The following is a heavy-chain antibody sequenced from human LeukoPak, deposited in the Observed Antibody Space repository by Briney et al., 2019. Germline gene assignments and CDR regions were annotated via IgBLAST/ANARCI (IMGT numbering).Heavy chain of an antibody. Sequence: GGTLRLSCAASGFSFRSYGMHWVRQAPGKGLEWVAVIWYDGSKKYYGDSVKGRFTISRDNSKNTLYLQMNSLRAEDTAVYYCAGSISGNDYYFFSYWGQGSLVTVSS. CDR2: IWYDGSKK. J-gene: IGHJ4*02. V-gene: IGHV3-33*01. D-gene: IGHD3-22*01. CDR1: GFSFRSYG. CDR3: AGSISGNDYYFFSY.